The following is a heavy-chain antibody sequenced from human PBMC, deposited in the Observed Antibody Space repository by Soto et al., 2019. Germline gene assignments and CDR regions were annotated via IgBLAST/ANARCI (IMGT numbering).Heavy chain of an antibody. CDR1: GFTVRSNY. V-gene: IGHV3-53*01. CDR2: IYSGGST. Sequence: PGGSLRPSWAPSGFTVRSNYMGWARQAPGKGLEWVSVIYSGGSTYYADSVKGRFTISRDNSKNTLYLQMNSLRAEDTAVYYCARDDPRSGYYSIDYWGQGTLVTVSS. J-gene: IGHJ4*02. CDR3: ARDDPRSGYYSIDY. D-gene: IGHD3-22*01.